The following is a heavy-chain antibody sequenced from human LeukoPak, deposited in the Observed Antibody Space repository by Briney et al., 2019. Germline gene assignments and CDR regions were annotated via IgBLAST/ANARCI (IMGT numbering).Heavy chain of an antibody. D-gene: IGHD2-2*01. J-gene: IGHJ5*01. CDR1: GGSISSYY. V-gene: IGHV4-59*01. Sequence: SETLSLTCTVSGGSISSYYWSWIRQPPGKGLEWMAYIYYSGSTNYNPSLKSRVNISVDMSKNPFSVKLRSVTAADRAVYYCARELVVVRAASNRFDAWGHGTLVIVSA. CDR3: ARELVVVRAASNRFDA. CDR2: IYYSGST.